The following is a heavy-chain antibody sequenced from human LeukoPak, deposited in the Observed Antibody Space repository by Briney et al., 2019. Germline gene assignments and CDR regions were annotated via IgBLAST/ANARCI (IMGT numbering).Heavy chain of an antibody. Sequence: SVKVSCKASGGTFSSYAISWVRQAPGQGLEWMGRIIPILGIANYAQKFQGRVTITADKSTSTAYMELSSLRSEDTAVYYCARAQGANYYGSGSYFLPDYYYYGMDVWGQGTTVTVSS. V-gene: IGHV1-69*04. CDR3: ARAQGANYYGSGSYFLPDYYYYGMDV. J-gene: IGHJ6*02. CDR2: IIPILGIA. CDR1: GGTFSSYA. D-gene: IGHD3-10*01.